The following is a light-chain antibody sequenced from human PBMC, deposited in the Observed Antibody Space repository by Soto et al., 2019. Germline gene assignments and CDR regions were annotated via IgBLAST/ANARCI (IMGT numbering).Light chain of an antibody. Sequence: SYELTQPPSVSVSPGQTARITCSGDALPKQYAYWYQQKPGQAPVLVIYKDNEKPSGIPERFSGSSSGTTVTLTISGVQAEDEADYYCQSADSSHTSVVFGGGTTFTVL. J-gene: IGLJ2*01. CDR1: ALPKQY. CDR2: KDN. CDR3: QSADSSHTSVV. V-gene: IGLV3-25*03.